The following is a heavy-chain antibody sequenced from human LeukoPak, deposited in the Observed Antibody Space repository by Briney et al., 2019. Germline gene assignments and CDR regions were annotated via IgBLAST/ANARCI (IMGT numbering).Heavy chain of an antibody. CDR3: VRGTIDWPGVDY. D-gene: IGHD3-9*01. V-gene: IGHV3-74*01. CDR2: ISPDGSNG. J-gene: IGHJ4*02. Sequence: GGSLRLSCAASGFTFRNHWMHWVRQAPGKGLLRVAYISPDGSNGDGTDSVKGRVTISRDNAKNTLNFVMNNMRVEDTAVYYCVRGTIDWPGVDYWGQGILVTVSS. CDR1: GFTFRNHW.